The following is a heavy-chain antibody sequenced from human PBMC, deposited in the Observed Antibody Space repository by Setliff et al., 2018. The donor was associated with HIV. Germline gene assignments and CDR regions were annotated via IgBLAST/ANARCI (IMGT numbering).Heavy chain of an antibody. J-gene: IGHJ4*02. D-gene: IGHD3-16*02. V-gene: IGHV3-21*01. Sequence: GGSLRLSCAASGFTFSNYGMNWVRQAPGKGLEWVSSISSTSGHIYYSDSVKTRFTISRDNAKNSLYLQMNSLRAEDTAVYYCAREVMITFGGVIVTPFDYWGQGTLVTVSS. CDR1: GFTFSNYG. CDR3: AREVMITFGGVIVTPFDY. CDR2: ISSTSGHI.